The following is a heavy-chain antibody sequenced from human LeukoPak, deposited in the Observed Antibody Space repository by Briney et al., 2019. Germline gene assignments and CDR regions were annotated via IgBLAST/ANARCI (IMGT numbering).Heavy chain of an antibody. J-gene: IGHJ4*02. Sequence: GGSLRLSCAASGFTFSSYSMNWVRQAPGKGLEWVSSISSSSSYIYYADSVKGRFTISRDNAKNSLYLQMNSLRAEDTALYYCAKDPGYSGSYYFDYWGQGTLVTVSS. CDR2: ISSSSSYI. V-gene: IGHV3-21*04. CDR3: AKDPGYSGSYYFDY. CDR1: GFTFSSYS. D-gene: IGHD1-26*01.